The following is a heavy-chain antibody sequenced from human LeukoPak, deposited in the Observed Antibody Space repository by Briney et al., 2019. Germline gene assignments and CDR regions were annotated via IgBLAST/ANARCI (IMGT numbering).Heavy chain of an antibody. V-gene: IGHV1-18*01. CDR1: GYTFTSHG. CDR2: VSAYIGNT. Sequence: ASVKVSCKASGYTFTSHGISWVRRAPGQGLEWMGWVSAYIGNTNYAQKLQGRVTMPTDTSTRTASMARRSVSSDDRAACCCARALAARDGISRVNWFDLWGWGHVVIVSS. CDR3: ARALAARDGISRVNWFDL. D-gene: IGHD2/OR15-2a*01. J-gene: IGHJ5*02.